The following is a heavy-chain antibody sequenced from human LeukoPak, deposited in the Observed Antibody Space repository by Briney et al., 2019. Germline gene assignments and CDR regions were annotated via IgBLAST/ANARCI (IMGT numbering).Heavy chain of an antibody. CDR2: ISGSGGST. CDR1: GFTFSSYG. J-gene: IGHJ5*02. V-gene: IGHV3-23*01. D-gene: IGHD6-13*01. CDR3: AKYSSSWYLSWFDP. Sequence: PGGSLRLSCAASGFTFSSYGMSWVRQAPGKGLEWVSAISGSGGSTYYADSVKGRFTISRDNSKNTLYLQMNSLRAEDTAVYYCAKYSSSWYLSWFDPWGQGTLVTVSS.